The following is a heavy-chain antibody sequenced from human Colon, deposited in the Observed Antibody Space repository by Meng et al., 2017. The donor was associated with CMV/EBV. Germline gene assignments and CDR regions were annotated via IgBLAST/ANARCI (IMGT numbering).Heavy chain of an antibody. CDR3: ARGNYDFWSGYYTDDYYYGMDV. V-gene: IGHV4-59*01. CDR1: GGSISSYY. CDR2: IYYSGST. Sequence: SETLSLTCTVSGGSISSYYWSWIRQPPGKGLEWIGYIYYSGSTNYNPSLKSRVTISVDTSKNQFSLKLSSVTAADTAVYYCARGNYDFWSGYYTDDYYYGMDVWGQGTTVTVSS. J-gene: IGHJ6*02. D-gene: IGHD3-3*01.